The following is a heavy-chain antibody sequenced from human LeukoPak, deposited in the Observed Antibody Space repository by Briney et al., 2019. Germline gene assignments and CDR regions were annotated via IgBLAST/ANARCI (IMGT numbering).Heavy chain of an antibody. CDR2: IYYSGST. CDR1: GGSISSYY. V-gene: IGHV4-59*01. Sequence: PSETLPLTCTVSGGSISSYYWSWIRQPPGKGLEWIGYIYYSGSTNYNPSLKSRVTISVDTSKNQFSLKLSSVTAADTAVYYCARVGIAAAKWGGFIDYWGQGTLVTVSS. CDR3: ARVGIAAAKWGGFIDY. J-gene: IGHJ4*02. D-gene: IGHD6-13*01.